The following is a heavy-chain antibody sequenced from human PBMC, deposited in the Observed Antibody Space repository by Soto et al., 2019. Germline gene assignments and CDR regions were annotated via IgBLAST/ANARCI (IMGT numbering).Heavy chain of an antibody. CDR2: IWYDGSNK. Sequence: GGSLRLSCAASGFTFSSYGMHWVRQAPGKGLEWVAVIWYDGSNKYYADSVKGRFTISRDNSKNTLYLQMKSLRAEDTAVYYCARDITGTIDYYYGMDVWGQGTTVTVSS. CDR1: GFTFSSYG. J-gene: IGHJ6*02. D-gene: IGHD1-7*01. CDR3: ARDITGTIDYYYGMDV. V-gene: IGHV3-33*01.